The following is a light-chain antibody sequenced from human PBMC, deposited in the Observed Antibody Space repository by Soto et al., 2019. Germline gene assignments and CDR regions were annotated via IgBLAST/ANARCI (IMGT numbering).Light chain of an antibody. Sequence: QSALTQPRSVSGSPGQSVTISCTGTRSDVGGYNFVSWYQQHPGKAPTLIIYDVAKRPSGVPDRFSGSKSADTASLTISGLQAEDEADYYCSSYTTRNTVLFGGGTKLTVL. CDR1: RSDVGGYNF. V-gene: IGLV2-11*01. CDR3: SSYTTRNTVL. J-gene: IGLJ2*01. CDR2: DVA.